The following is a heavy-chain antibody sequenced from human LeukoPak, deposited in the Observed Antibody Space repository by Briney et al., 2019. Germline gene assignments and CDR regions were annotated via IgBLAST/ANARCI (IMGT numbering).Heavy chain of an antibody. J-gene: IGHJ4*02. D-gene: IGHD3-3*01. V-gene: IGHV3-7*01. CDR1: GFTFSVHW. Sequence: GGSLRLSCAASGFTFSVHWMSWVRQAPGKGLEWVTNIKPDGSEKNYVDSVKGRFTISIDNAKNSLYLQMNSLRVEDTAVYWCARELSWSGRDYWGQGTLVTVSS. CDR3: ARELSWSGRDY. CDR2: IKPDGSEK.